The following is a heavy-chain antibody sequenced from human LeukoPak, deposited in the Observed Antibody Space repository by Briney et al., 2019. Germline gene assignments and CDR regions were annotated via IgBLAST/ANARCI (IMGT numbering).Heavy chain of an antibody. Sequence: GGSLRLSCAASGFTVSSNYMSWVRQAPGKGLEWDSVIYSGGSTYYADSVKGRFTISRDNSKNTLYLQMNSLRAEDTAVYYCASLGTYYYDSSGYLIDYWGQGTLVTVSS. J-gene: IGHJ4*02. D-gene: IGHD3-22*01. CDR1: GFTVSSNY. CDR3: ASLGTYYYDSSGYLIDY. CDR2: IYSGGST. V-gene: IGHV3-53*01.